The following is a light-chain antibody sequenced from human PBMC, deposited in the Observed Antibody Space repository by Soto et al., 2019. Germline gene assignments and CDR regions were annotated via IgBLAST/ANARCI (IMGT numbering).Light chain of an antibody. V-gene: IGKV3-15*01. J-gene: IGKJ1*01. Sequence: EIVMTQSPATLSVSPGERATLSCRASQSVSSNLAWYQQKPGQAPRLLIYGASTRATGIPARFSGSGSGTEFTLTISSLQSEDFAVYWCQQYNNWRPWTFGQGTKVDSK. CDR1: QSVSSN. CDR3: QQYNNWRPWT. CDR2: GAS.